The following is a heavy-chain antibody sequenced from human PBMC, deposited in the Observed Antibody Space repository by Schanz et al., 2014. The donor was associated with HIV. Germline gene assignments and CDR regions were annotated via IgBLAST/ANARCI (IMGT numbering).Heavy chain of an antibody. Sequence: QLVQSGAEVKKPGASVRVSCKASGYSFTSSFIHWVRQAPGQGLEWMGWISAYNGKTNYARKVQGRVTMTTDTSTTTAYMELRSLRSDDTAVYYCARGARYGMDVWGQGTTVTVSS. CDR2: ISAYNGKT. CDR3: ARGARYGMDV. CDR1: GYSFTSSF. V-gene: IGHV1-18*04. J-gene: IGHJ6*02.